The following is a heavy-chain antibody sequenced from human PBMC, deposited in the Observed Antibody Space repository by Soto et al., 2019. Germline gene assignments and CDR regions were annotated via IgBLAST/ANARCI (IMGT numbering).Heavy chain of an antibody. V-gene: IGHV3-53*01. D-gene: IGHD3-9*01. CDR2: SFSSGGT. CDR3: ARDREPDGIWTFDS. CDR1: GFKLYKYT. Sequence: PGGSLRLSCAAFGFKLYKYTMGWVRQAPGKGLEWVAESFSSGGTQYADSVKGRFTISRDNSRNMVFLQMNGLRVEDTALYYCARDREPDGIWTFDSWGQGALVTVSS. J-gene: IGHJ4*02.